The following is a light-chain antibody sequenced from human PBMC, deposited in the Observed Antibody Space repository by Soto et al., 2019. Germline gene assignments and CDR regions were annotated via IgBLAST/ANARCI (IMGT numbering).Light chain of an antibody. CDR1: SSDIGSYDL. CDR3: SSYTSSSTVV. Sequence: QSALTQPASVSGSPGQSITISCNGTSSDIGSYDLLSWYQQHPGKAPKLMIYEVTKRPAGVSDRFSGSKSANTASLTISGLQAEDEADYYCSSYTSSSTVVFGGGTQLTVL. CDR2: EVT. J-gene: IGLJ2*01. V-gene: IGLV2-14*02.